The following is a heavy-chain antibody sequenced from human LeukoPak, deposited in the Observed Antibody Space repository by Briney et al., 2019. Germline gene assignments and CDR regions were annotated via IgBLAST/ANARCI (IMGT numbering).Heavy chain of an antibody. J-gene: IGHJ3*02. CDR2: INPSGGST. CDR1: GYTLTELS. CDR3: ARDGDSSGLDAFDI. V-gene: IGHV1-46*01. D-gene: IGHD3-22*01. Sequence: ASVKVSCKVSGYTLTELSMHWVRQAPGQGLEWMGIINPSGGSTSYAQKFQGRVTMTRDTSTSTVYMELSNLRSEDTAVYYCARDGDSSGLDAFDIWGQGTMVTVSS.